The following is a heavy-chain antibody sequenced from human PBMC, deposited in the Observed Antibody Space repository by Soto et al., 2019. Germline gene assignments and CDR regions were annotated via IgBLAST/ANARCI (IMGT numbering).Heavy chain of an antibody. V-gene: IGHV3-21*01. CDR1: GFTFSSYS. CDR3: ASERITMVRGVIPGDY. D-gene: IGHD3-10*01. J-gene: IGHJ4*02. CDR2: ISSSSSYI. Sequence: GGSLRLSCAACGFTFSSYSMNWVRQAPGKGLEWVSSISSSSSYIYYADSVKGRFTISRDNAKNSLYLQMNSLRAEDTAVYYCASERITMVRGVIPGDYWGQGTLVTVSS.